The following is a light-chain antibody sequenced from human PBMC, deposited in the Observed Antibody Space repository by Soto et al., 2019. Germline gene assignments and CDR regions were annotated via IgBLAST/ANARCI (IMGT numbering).Light chain of an antibody. CDR3: QQYDRFPYT. CDR1: QSLSYW. J-gene: IGKJ2*01. V-gene: IGKV1-5*03. CDR2: KAS. Sequence: DIQMTQSPSTLSASVGDTVTITCRASQSLSYWLAWDQQKPGQAPKLLIHKASTLESGGPSRFSGSGSGTEFTLTISSLQPDDFATLYCQQYDRFPYTCGQGTKLEIK.